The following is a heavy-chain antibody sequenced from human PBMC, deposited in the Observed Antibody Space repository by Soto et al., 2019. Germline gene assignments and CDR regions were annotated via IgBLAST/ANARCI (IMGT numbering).Heavy chain of an antibody. V-gene: IGHV4-31*03. CDR1: GGSISSGGYY. Sequence: QVQLQESGPGLVKPSQTLSLTCTVSGGSISSGGYYWSWIRQHPGKGLEWIGYIYYSGSTYYNPSLKSRLTISVDTSKNQFSLKPSSVTAADTAVYYCAIDVRSGSSWYGGLHIWFDPWGQGTLVNVSS. CDR2: IYYSGST. J-gene: IGHJ5*02. CDR3: AIDVRSGSSWYGGLHIWFDP. D-gene: IGHD6-13*01.